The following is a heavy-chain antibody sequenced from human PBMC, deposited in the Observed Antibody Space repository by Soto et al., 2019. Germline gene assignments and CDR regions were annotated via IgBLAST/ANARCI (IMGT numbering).Heavy chain of an antibody. CDR3: ARSPQWLGNWCDP. V-gene: IGHV4-59*08. J-gene: IGHJ5*02. D-gene: IGHD6-19*01. CDR2: IYYSGST. CDR1: GGSISSYS. Sequence: QVQLQESGPGLVKPSETLSLTCTVSGGSISSYSWSWIRPPPGPGLEWIGYIYYSGSTHYNPSLKSRGTRSVDTSKNQFSRKLSSVTAADTAGDYCARSPQWLGNWCDPGGQGTLVTVSA.